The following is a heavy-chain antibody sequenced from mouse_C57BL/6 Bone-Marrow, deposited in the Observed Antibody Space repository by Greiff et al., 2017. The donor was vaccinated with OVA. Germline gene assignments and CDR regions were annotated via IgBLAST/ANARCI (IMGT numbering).Heavy chain of an antibody. CDR3: AREADSSGYVSYFDY. CDR1: GYTFTSYW. CDR2: IDPNSGGT. D-gene: IGHD3-2*01. V-gene: IGHV1-72*01. J-gene: IGHJ2*01. Sequence: VQLQQPGAELVKPGASVKLSCKASGYTFTSYWMHWVKQRPGRGLEWIGRIDPNSGGTKYNEKFKSKATLTVDKPSSTAYMQLSSLTSENSAVYDSAREADSSGYVSYFDYWGQGTTLTVSS.